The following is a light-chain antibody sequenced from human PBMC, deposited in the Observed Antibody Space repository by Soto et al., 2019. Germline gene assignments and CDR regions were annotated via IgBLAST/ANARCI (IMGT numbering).Light chain of an antibody. Sequence: QSVLTQPPSASGTPGQRVTISCSGSSSNIGSYTVNWYQQLPGTAPKLLIYNNDQWPSGVPDRISGSKSGTSASRAISGLQSEDEADYDCAKWEDRVTGVVVCGGTKLTVL. V-gene: IGLV1-44*01. CDR2: NND. CDR3: AKWEDRVTGVV. J-gene: IGLJ2*01. CDR1: SSNIGSYT.